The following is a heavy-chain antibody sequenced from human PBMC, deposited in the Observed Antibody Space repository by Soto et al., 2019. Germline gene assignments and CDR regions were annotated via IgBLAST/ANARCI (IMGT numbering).Heavy chain of an antibody. Sequence: QVQLVQSGAEVKKPGSSVKVSCTASGGTFSSYAISWVRQARGQGLEWMGGIIPIFGTANYAQKFQGRVTITADESTSTAYMELSSLRSEETAVYYCAREEQLVRLWCMNVWGQGTTVTVS. CDR3: AREEQLVRLWCMNV. V-gene: IGHV1-69*01. J-gene: IGHJ6*02. CDR1: GGTFSSYA. D-gene: IGHD6-6*01. CDR2: IIPIFGTA.